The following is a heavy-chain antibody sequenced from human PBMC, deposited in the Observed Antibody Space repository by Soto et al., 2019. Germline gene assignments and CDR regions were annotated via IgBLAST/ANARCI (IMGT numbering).Heavy chain of an antibody. V-gene: IGHV3-30-3*01. CDR2: ISYDGGNK. CDR3: GSAGVRDIIRPGSLVDS. J-gene: IGHJ4*02. D-gene: IGHD2-8*01. CDR1: GFTFSSYA. Sequence: QVQLVASGGGVVQPGRSLRLSCAASGFTFSSYAMHWVRQAPGKGLEWVAVISYDGGNKYYADSVKGRFTISRDNSKNSLYLQMNSLRAGDTAVFYWGSAGVRDIIRPGSLVDSWGKGPLVTVSS.